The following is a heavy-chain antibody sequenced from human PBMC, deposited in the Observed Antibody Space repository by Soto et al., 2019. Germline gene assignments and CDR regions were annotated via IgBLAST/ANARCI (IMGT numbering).Heavy chain of an antibody. V-gene: IGHV1-3*05. J-gene: IGHJ5*02. CDR3: ARTGLMVYANWFDP. CDR2: INAGNGNT. D-gene: IGHD2-8*01. CDR1: GYTFTSYA. Sequence: QVQLVQSGAEEKKPGASVKVSCKASGYTFTSYAMHWVRQAPGQRLEWMGWINAGNGNTKYSQKFQGRVTITRDTXESTAYMELSSLRSEDTAVYYCARTGLMVYANWFDPWGQGTLVTVSS.